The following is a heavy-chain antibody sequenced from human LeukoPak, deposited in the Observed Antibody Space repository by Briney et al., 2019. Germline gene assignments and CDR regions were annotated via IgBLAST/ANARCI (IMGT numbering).Heavy chain of an antibody. J-gene: IGHJ6*03. CDR3: TNSYYYDSSGYWDYMDV. D-gene: IGHD3-22*01. CDR2: IRSKANSYAT. V-gene: IGHV3-73*01. Sequence: PGGSLRLSCAASGFTFSGTAMHWFRQASGKGLEWVGRIRSKANSYATAYGVSVKGRFTISRDDSKNTAYLQMNSLKTEDTAVYYCTNSYYYDSSGYWDYMDVWGKGTTVTVSS. CDR1: GFTFSGTA.